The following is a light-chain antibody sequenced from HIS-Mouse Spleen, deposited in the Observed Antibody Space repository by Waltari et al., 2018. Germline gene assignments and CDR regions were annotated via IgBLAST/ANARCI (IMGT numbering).Light chain of an antibody. CDR3: QQFNSYPPT. CDR1: QGISSS. CDR2: DAS. J-gene: IGKJ4*01. Sequence: AIQLTQSPSSLSASLGYRVTITCRASQGISSSLAWYQQKTGKAPKLLIYDASSLESGVPSRFSGSVSGTDFTLTISSLQPEDFATYYCQQFNSYPPTFGGGTKVEIK. V-gene: IGKV1-13*02.